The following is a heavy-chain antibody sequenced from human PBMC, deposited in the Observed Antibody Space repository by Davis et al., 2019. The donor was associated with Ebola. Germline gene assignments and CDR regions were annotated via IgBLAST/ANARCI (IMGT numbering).Heavy chain of an antibody. CDR2: INHSGST. D-gene: IGHD5-12*01. CDR3: ARERWLRSIDY. J-gene: IGHJ4*02. V-gene: IGHV4-39*07. Sequence: PGGSLRLSCTVSGGSISSSSYYWSWIRQPPGKGLEWIGEINHSGSTNYNPSLKSRVTISVDTSKNQFSLKLSSVTAADTAVYYCARERWLRSIDYWGQGTLVTVSS. CDR1: GGSISSSSYY.